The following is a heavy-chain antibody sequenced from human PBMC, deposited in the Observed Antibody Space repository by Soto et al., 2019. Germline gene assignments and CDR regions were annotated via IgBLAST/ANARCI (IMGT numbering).Heavy chain of an antibody. Sequence: LSLTCTVSGGSVTDSSYYWGWIRQSPGKGLEWIGSVYYRGRSYSKSSVKSRVTISVDTSKNRFSLSLNSVTASDTAVYFCVSQRTTVPTQAYFDYWGPGALVTVSS. CDR1: GGSVTDSSYY. V-gene: IGHV4-39*01. D-gene: IGHD4-17*01. CDR3: VSQRTTVPTQAYFDY. J-gene: IGHJ4*02. CDR2: VYYRGRS.